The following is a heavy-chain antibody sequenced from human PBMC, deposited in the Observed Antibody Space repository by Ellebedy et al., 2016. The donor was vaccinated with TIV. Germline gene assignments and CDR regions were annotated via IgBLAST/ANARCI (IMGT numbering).Heavy chain of an antibody. CDR1: GFTFSSYW. Sequence: GESLKISCAASGFTFSSYWMHWVRQAPGKGLVWVSRINSDGSSTSYADSVKGRFTISRDNAKNTLYLQMNSLRAEDTAVYYCARGGPLYYGSGSLHNWFDPWGQGTLVTVSS. V-gene: IGHV3-74*01. CDR3: ARGGPLYYGSGSLHNWFDP. CDR2: INSDGSST. J-gene: IGHJ5*02. D-gene: IGHD3-10*01.